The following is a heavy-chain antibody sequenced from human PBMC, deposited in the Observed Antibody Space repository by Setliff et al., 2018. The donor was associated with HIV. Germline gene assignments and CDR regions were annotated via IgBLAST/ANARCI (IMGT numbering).Heavy chain of an antibody. D-gene: IGHD2-15*01. Sequence: SETLSLTCAVYGGSFSDHYWSWIRQSPGRGLEWIGEINYSGGTNYNPSLKSRVTISADTSKNQFSLKMRSVTAGDTGIYYCARDRCSGGSCFSGILSHNWLDPWGHGTLVT. V-gene: IGHV4-34*01. CDR1: GGSFSDHY. J-gene: IGHJ5*02. CDR2: INYSGGT. CDR3: ARDRCSGGSCFSGILSHNWLDP.